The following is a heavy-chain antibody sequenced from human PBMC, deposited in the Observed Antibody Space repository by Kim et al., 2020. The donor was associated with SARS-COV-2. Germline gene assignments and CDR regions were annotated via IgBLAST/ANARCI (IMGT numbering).Heavy chain of an antibody. D-gene: IGHD4-17*01. CDR2: YT. CDR3: AYGPVPRFDP. Sequence: YTNYRPSFQGHVTISADKSISTAYLQWSSLKASDTAMYYCAYGPVPRFDPWGQGTLVTVSS. J-gene: IGHJ5*02. V-gene: IGHV5-10-1*01.